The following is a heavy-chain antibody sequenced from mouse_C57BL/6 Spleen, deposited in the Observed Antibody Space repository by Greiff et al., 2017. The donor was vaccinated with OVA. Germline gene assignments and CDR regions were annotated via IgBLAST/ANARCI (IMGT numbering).Heavy chain of an antibody. CDR1: GYTFTSYW. V-gene: IGHV1-64*01. J-gene: IGHJ4*01. CDR3: ARRTMVGAMDY. D-gene: IGHD2-1*01. Sequence: QVQLKQPGAELVKPGASVKLSCKASGYTFTSYWMHWVKQRPGQGLEWIGMIHPNSGSTNYNEKFKSKATLTVDKSSSTAYMQLSSLTSEDSAVYYCARRTMVGAMDYWGQGTSVTVSS. CDR2: IHPNSGST.